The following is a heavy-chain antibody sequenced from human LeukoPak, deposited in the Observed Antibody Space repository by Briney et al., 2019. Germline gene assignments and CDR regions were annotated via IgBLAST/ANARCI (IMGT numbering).Heavy chain of an antibody. V-gene: IGHV3-9*03. CDR2: ISWNSGSI. CDR1: GFTFDDYA. Sequence: PGRSLRLSCAASGFTFDDYAMHWVRQAPGKGLEWVSGISWNSGSIGYADSVKGRFTISRDNAKNSLYLQMNSLRAEDMALYYCAKDMGMNMAAAGTFDYWGQGTLVTVSS. CDR3: AKDMGMNMAAAGTFDY. J-gene: IGHJ4*02. D-gene: IGHD6-13*01.